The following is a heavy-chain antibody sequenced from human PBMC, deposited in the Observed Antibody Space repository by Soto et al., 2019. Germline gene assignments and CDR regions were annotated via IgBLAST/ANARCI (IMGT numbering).Heavy chain of an antibody. D-gene: IGHD3-10*01. Sequence: SETLSLTCTVSGGSISSSSYYWGWIRQPPGKGLEWIGSIYYSGSTYYNPSLKSRVTISVDTSKNQFSLKLSSVTAADTAVYYCAVTTGRYHYYYYGMDVWGQGTTVTVSS. CDR1: GGSISSSSYY. V-gene: IGHV4-39*01. J-gene: IGHJ6*02. CDR2: IYYSGST. CDR3: AVTTGRYHYYYYGMDV.